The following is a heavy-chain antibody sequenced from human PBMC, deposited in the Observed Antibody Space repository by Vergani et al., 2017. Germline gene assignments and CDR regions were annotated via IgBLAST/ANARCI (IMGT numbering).Heavy chain of an antibody. D-gene: IGHD5-24*01. J-gene: IGHJ4*02. CDR2: IKNTGDST. CDR3: GRGSDNYN. V-gene: IGHV3-23*01. CDR1: GFTFSSLA. Sequence: EVQLLQSEGAVVQPGGSLRLSCVASGFTFSSLAMSWVRQGHGQGLEWVSSIKNTGDSTQYADSVKGRFTISRDNFKNTLYLQMNSLRVEDTAVYYCGRGSDNYNWCEGTLVTVSS.